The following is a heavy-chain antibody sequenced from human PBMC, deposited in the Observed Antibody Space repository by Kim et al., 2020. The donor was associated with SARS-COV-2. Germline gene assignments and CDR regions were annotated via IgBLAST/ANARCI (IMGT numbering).Heavy chain of an antibody. CDR3: ARDEWLDY. J-gene: IGHJ4*02. V-gene: IGHV3-33*01. D-gene: IGHD6-19*01. CDR2: GSNK. Sequence: GSNKYYADSVKGRFTISRYNSKNTLYLQMNSLRAEDTAVYYCARDEWLDYWGQGTLVTVSS.